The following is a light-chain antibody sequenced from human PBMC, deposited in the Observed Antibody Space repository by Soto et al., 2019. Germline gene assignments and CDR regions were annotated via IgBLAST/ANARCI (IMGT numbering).Light chain of an antibody. J-gene: IGLJ1*01. V-gene: IGLV2-11*01. CDR1: SSDVGGYNF. Sequence: QSALTQPRSVSGSPGQSVTISCTGTSSDVGGYNFVSWYRHHPGKAPKLMIYDVSKRPSGVPDRFSGSKSGNTASLTISGLQAEDEADYYCCSYAGSYTGVFGTGTKLTVL. CDR2: DVS. CDR3: CSYAGSYTGV.